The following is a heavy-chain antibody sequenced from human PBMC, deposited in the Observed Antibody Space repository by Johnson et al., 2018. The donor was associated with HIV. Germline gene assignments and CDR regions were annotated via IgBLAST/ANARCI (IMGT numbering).Heavy chain of an antibody. Sequence: VQLVESGGGVVQPGGSLRLSCAASGFTFSSYAMSWVRQAPGKGLEWVSAISGSGGSTYYAESVKGRFTISRDNSKNTLYHQMNSLRAEDTAVYYCAKSSSSFGAFDIWGQGTLVTVSS. CDR2: ISGSGGST. CDR3: AKSSSSFGAFDI. V-gene: IGHV3-23*04. J-gene: IGHJ3*02. D-gene: IGHD6-6*01. CDR1: GFTFSSYA.